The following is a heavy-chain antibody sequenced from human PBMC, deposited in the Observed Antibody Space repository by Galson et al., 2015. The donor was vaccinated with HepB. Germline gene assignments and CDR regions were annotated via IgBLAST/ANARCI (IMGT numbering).Heavy chain of an antibody. Sequence: SLRLSCAASGFTFSSYSMNWVRQAPGKGLEWVSYISSSSSTIYYADSVKGRFTISRDNAKNSLYLQMNSLRDEDTAVYYCARDSQDDSSGYYSKYNWFDPWGQGTLVTVSS. V-gene: IGHV3-48*02. D-gene: IGHD3-22*01. CDR3: ARDSQDDSSGYYSKYNWFDP. CDR2: ISSSSSTI. CDR1: GFTFSSYS. J-gene: IGHJ5*02.